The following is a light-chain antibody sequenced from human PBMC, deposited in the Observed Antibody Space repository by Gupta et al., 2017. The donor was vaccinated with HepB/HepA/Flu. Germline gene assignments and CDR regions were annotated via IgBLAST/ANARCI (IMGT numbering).Light chain of an antibody. Sequence: QSALTPPASVSGSPGQSLTISCTGTSSDVGGYNYVSWYQQHPGKAPKLMIYDVSNRPSGVSTRFSGSKSGNTASLTISGLQAEDEADYYCSSYTSSSTRVFGTGTKVTVL. CDR3: SSYTSSSTRV. CDR2: DVS. V-gene: IGLV2-14*01. J-gene: IGLJ1*01. CDR1: SSDVGGYNY.